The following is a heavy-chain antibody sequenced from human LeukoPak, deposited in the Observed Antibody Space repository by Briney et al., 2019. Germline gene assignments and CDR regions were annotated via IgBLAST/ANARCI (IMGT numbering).Heavy chain of an antibody. CDR3: SRDRRDGDNY. D-gene: IGHD5-24*01. V-gene: IGHV3-15*01. CDR1: GFTFSNAW. J-gene: IGHJ4*02. Sequence: GGSLRLSCAASGFTFSNAWMSWVRQAPGKGLEWVSRIKSKTDGGTTDYAAPVKGRFTISRDSSKNTLYLQMNSLRVEDTAVYYCSRDRRDGDNYWGQGTLVTVSS. CDR2: IKSKTDGGTT.